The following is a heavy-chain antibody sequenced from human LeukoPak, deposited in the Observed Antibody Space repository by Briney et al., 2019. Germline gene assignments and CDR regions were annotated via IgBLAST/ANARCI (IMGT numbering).Heavy chain of an antibody. J-gene: IGHJ4*02. V-gene: IGHV4-59*01. Sequence: PSETLSLTCAVYGGSFSNYYWSWIRQPPGKGLEWIGYIYYSGSTNYNPSLKSRVTISVDTSKNQFSLKLSSVTAADTAVYYCARSYVLRYFEWFDWGQGTLVTVSS. D-gene: IGHD3-9*01. CDR2: IYYSGST. CDR3: ARSYVLRYFEWFD. CDR1: GGSFSNYY.